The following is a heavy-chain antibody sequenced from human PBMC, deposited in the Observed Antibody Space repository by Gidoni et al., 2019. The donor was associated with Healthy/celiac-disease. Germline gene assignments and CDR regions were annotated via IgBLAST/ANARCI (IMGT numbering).Heavy chain of an antibody. D-gene: IGHD6-13*01. CDR1: GFTFDDYA. V-gene: IGHV3-9*01. CDR3: AKDSSSWYGDTRGFDY. J-gene: IGHJ4*02. Sequence: EVQLVESGGGLVQPGRSRRLSCAASGFTFDDYAMHWVRQAPGKGLEWVSGISWNSGSIGYADSVKGRFTISRDNAKNSLYLQMNSLRAEDTALYYCAKDSSSWYGDTRGFDYWGQGTLVTVSS. CDR2: ISWNSGSI.